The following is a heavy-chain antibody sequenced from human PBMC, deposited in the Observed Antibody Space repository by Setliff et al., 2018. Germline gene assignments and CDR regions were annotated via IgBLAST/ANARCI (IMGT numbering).Heavy chain of an antibody. CDR3: ARETTMTYYFYYMDV. CDR2: INHSGST. CDR1: GFNFSNYW. Sequence: GSLRLSCVVSGFNFSNYWMSWIRQSPGKGLEWIGEINHSGSTNYNPSLKTRVTISVDTSKNQFSLTLSSVTAADTAVYYCARETTMTYYFYYMDVWGKGTTVTVSS. J-gene: IGHJ6*03. V-gene: IGHV4-34*01. D-gene: IGHD4-17*01.